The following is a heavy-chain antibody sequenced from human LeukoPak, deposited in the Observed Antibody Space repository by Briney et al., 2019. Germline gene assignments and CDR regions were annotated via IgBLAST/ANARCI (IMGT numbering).Heavy chain of an antibody. J-gene: IGHJ6*02. CDR1: GGSISSYY. CDR2: IYYSGNT. Sequence: SETLSLTCTVSGGSISSYYWSWIRQPPGKGPELIGHIYYSGNTNYNPSLKSRVTISVDTSKNQFSLKLSSVTAADTAVYYCARGRCELAVGMDVWGQGTTVTVSS. D-gene: IGHD1-26*01. CDR3: ARGRCELAVGMDV. V-gene: IGHV4-59*01.